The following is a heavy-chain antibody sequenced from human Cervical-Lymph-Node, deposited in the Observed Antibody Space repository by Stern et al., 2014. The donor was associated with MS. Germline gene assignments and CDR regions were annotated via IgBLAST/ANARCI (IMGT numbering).Heavy chain of an antibody. J-gene: IGHJ4*02. Sequence: QLVQSGAEVKKPGASVKVSCKASGYTFTNYYMHWVRQAPGQGLEWMGMINPSGDITRNALKFQGRITMTRDTSTSTVYMELSSLRSADVAIYYCASGRLGYWGQGTLVTVS. V-gene: IGHV1-46*01. CDR3: ASGRLGY. CDR2: INPSGDIT. CDR1: GYTFTNYY.